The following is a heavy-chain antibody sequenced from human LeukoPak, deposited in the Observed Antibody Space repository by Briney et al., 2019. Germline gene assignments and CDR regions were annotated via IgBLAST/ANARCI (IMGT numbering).Heavy chain of an antibody. J-gene: IGHJ5*02. V-gene: IGHV4-61*02. CDR3: ARALAAARYWFDP. CDR1: GGSISSGSYY. D-gene: IGHD6-6*01. CDR2: IYTSGST. Sequence: PSQTLSLTCTVSGGSISSGSYYWSWIRQPAGKGLEWIGRIYTSGSTNYNPSLKSRVTISVDTSKNQFSLKLSSVTAADTAVYYCARALAAARYWFDPWGQGTLVTVSS.